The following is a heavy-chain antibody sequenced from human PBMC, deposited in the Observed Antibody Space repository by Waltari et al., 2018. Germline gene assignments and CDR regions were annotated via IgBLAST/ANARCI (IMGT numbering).Heavy chain of an antibody. CDR2: INHSGST. Sequence: QVKLQPWGAGLLKPSDTLSLTCAIYGGSFSGYYWSGIRQPPGKGLEWIGEINHSGSTNYNPSLKSRVTISVDTSKNQFSLKLSSVTAADTAVYYGARARQQLVHWFDPWGQGTLVTVSS. CDR1: GGSFSGYY. J-gene: IGHJ5*02. V-gene: IGHV4-34*01. D-gene: IGHD6-13*01. CDR3: ARARQQLVHWFDP.